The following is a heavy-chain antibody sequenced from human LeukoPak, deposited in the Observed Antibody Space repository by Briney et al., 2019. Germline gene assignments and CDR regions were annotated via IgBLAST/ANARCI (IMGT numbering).Heavy chain of an antibody. D-gene: IGHD6-6*01. CDR1: GFTFSVSA. CDR3: TYTSSSGVVY. CDR2: IRNKANNYAT. Sequence: SGGSLRLSCAASGFTFSVSAIYWVRQASGKGLEWIGRIRNKANNYATAYAASVKGRFTISREDSKNTAYLQMNSLKTEDTAVYYCTYTSSSGVVYWGQGALVTVSS. V-gene: IGHV3-73*01. J-gene: IGHJ4*02.